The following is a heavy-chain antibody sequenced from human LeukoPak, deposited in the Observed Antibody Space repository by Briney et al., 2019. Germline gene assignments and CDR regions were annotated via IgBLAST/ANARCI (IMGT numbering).Heavy chain of an antibody. CDR2: IYYSGST. V-gene: IGHV4-59*08. D-gene: IGHD2-2*01. CDR1: GGSISSYY. J-gene: IGHJ6*02. Sequence: PSETLSLTCTVSGGSISSYYWSWIRQPPGKGLEWIGYIYYSGSTNYNPSLKSRVTIAVDTSKNQFSLKLSSVTAADTAVYYCAXXXXXXXSTQGRMPYYGMDVWGQGTTVTVSS. CDR3: AXXXXXXXSTQGRMPYYGMDV.